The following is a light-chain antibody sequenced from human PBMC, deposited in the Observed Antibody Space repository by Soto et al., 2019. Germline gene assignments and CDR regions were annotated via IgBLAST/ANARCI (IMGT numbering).Light chain of an antibody. CDR3: QQYYRSCT. CDR2: DAS. V-gene: IGKV1-5*01. CDR1: QSVTDW. Sequence: DIQLTQSPSTLSASVGDRVTITCRASQSVTDWLAWYQQKPGKAPKLLIYDASSFQSGVPSRFSGSGSGTEFSLTLSSLQPDDFATYYCQQYYRSCTFGQGTKVEIK. J-gene: IGKJ2*02.